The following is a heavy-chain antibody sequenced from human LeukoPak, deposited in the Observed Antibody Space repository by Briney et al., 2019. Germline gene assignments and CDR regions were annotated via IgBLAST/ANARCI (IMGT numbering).Heavy chain of an antibody. D-gene: IGHD6-13*01. CDR2: INPHSGDT. CDR3: ARVTATAGNWFDP. Sequence: GASVKVSCKASGYTFTAYYVHWVRQAPGQGLEWMGWINPHSGDTNYAQKFLGRVTMTRDTSISTAYMELSSLRSDDTAVYYCARVTATAGNWFDPWGQGTLVTVSS. CDR1: GYTFTAYY. V-gene: IGHV1-2*02. J-gene: IGHJ5*02.